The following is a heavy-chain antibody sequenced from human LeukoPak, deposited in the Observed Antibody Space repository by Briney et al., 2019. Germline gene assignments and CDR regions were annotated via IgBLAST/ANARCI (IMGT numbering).Heavy chain of an antibody. CDR1: GFTFSSYS. D-gene: IGHD3-16*01. Sequence: GGSLRLSCAASGFTFSSYSMNWVRQAPGKGLEWVSYISSSSSTIYYADSVKGRFTISRDNAKNSLYLQMNSLRAEDTAVYYCATRGLSGSYADAFDIWGQGTMVTVAS. CDR2: ISSSSSTI. CDR3: ATRGLSGSYADAFDI. V-gene: IGHV3-48*04. J-gene: IGHJ3*02.